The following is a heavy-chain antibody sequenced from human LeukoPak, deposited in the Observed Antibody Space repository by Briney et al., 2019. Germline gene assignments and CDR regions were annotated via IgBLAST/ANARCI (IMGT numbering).Heavy chain of an antibody. CDR3: ARVPRARLSSGWYGVGAFDI. J-gene: IGHJ3*02. V-gene: IGHV3-21*01. CDR1: GFTFSSFS. D-gene: IGHD6-19*01. CDR2: ISSSSSYI. Sequence: GGSLRLSCAASGFTFSSFSMNWVRQAPGKGLEWVSSISSSSSYIYYADSVKGRFTISRDNAKNSLYLQMNSLRAEDTAVYYCARVPRARLSSGWYGVGAFDIWGQGTMVTVSS.